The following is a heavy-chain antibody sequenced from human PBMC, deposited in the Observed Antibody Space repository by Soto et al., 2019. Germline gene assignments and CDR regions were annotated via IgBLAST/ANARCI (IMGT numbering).Heavy chain of an antibody. J-gene: IGHJ4*02. CDR1: GFTFSDYA. V-gene: IGHV3-30*18. D-gene: IGHD6-19*01. Sequence: VQLVESGGGVVQPGRSLRLSCAASGFTFSDYAMHWVRQAPGKGLEWVAVVSHDGRNTHYADSVKGRFTIFRDSSKKPVSLGMTSLRAEEQAVYYCAKGGRQWLVTSDFNYWGQGALVTVSS. CDR3: AKGGRQWLVTSDFNY. CDR2: VSHDGRNT.